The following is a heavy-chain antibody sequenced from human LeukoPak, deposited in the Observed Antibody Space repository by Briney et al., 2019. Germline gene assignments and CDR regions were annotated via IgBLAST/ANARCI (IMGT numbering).Heavy chain of an antibody. CDR3: ARHCCSGPAKRVFDI. CDR2: ISYSGNT. J-gene: IGHJ3*02. CDR1: GGSIISSDYH. V-gene: IGHV4-39*01. Sequence: KPSETLSLTCTVSGGSIISSDYHWGWVRQPPGKGLEWIGTISYSGNTDYNPSLRSRVTIPVDTSNNQFSLRLGSVTAADTVVYHCARHCCSGPAKRVFDIWGQGTMVTVSS. D-gene: IGHD2-15*01.